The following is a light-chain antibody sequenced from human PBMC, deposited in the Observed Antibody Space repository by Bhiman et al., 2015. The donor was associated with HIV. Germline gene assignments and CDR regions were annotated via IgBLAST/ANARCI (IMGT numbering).Light chain of an antibody. Sequence: SYVLTQAPSVSVAPGKTARIACGGSDIGTKNVQWFQQKPGQAPILVIYYNSDRASGIPDRFSGSKFGNTASLTISELQTEDEADYYCCSFTGDTHLYVFGSGTTVTVL. CDR1: DIGTKN. CDR3: CSFTGDTHLYV. V-gene: IGLV3-21*01. CDR2: YNS. J-gene: IGLJ1*01.